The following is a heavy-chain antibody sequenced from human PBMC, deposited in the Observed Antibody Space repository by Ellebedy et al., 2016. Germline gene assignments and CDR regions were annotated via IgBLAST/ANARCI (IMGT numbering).Heavy chain of an antibody. V-gene: IGHV4-34*01. CDR2: INHSGST. D-gene: IGHD3-10*01. CDR3: ARQEGWFGELLYYYGMDV. Sequence: SETLSLTCAVYGGSFSGYYWSWIRQPPGKGLEWIGEINHSGSTNYNPSLKSRVTISVDTSKNQFSLKLSSVTAADTAVYYCARQEGWFGELLYYYGMDVWGQGTTVTVSS. CDR1: GGSFSGYY. J-gene: IGHJ6*02.